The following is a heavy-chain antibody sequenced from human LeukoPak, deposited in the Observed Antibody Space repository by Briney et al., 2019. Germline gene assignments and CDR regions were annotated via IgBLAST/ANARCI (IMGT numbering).Heavy chain of an antibody. J-gene: IGHJ4*02. CDR1: GFTVSSNY. Sequence: GGSLRLSCAASGFTVSSNYMSWVRQAPGKGLEWVSVIYSCGSTYYADSVKGRFTISRDNSKNTLYLQMNSLRAEDTAVYYCAREEVKSFDNWGQGTLVTVSS. CDR2: IYSCGST. V-gene: IGHV3-66*03. CDR3: AREEVKSFDN.